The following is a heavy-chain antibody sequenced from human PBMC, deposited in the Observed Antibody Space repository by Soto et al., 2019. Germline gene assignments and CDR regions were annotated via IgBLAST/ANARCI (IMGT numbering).Heavy chain of an antibody. CDR1: GFTFSSYD. J-gene: IGHJ3*02. CDR2: IGTAGDT. D-gene: IGHD4-4*01. V-gene: IGHV3-13*01. Sequence: VQLGESGGGLVQPGGSLRLSCVASGFTFSSYDMHGVRHATGNGLECVSAIGTAGDTYYPGSVKCRFTISRANAKNSLYLQMNSLRAGDTAVYYCARDTGDAGSGAFDIWCQGTMVTVSS. CDR3: ARDTGDAGSGAFDI.